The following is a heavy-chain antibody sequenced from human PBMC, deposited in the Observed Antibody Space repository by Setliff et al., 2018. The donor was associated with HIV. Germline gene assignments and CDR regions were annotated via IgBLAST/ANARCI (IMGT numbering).Heavy chain of an antibody. CDR1: GGSISSYY. CDR2: IYYSGST. Sequence: SETLSLTCTVSGGSISSYYWSWIRQPPGKGLEWIGYIYYSGSTNYNPSLKSRITISVDTSKNQFSLKLSSVTAADTAVYYCARDTDYDSSGYYYNYMDVWGKGTTVTVS. CDR3: ARDTDYDSSGYYYNYMDV. J-gene: IGHJ6*03. D-gene: IGHD3-22*01. V-gene: IGHV4-59*01.